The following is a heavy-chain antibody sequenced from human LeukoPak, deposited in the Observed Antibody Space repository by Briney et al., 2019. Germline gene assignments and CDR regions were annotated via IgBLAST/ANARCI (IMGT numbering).Heavy chain of an antibody. J-gene: IGHJ4*02. CDR1: GYTFVTYG. D-gene: IGHD3/OR15-3a*01. CDR2: INPHTGGT. V-gene: IGHV1-18*01. Sequence: ASVKVSCKASGYTFVTYGISWVRQAPGQGLEWMGWINPHTGGTKNAQKFHDRVTMTADPFTDTAYMELRSLRSDDTAVYYCARDDFDFDSWGQGTLVTVS. CDR3: ARDDFDFDS.